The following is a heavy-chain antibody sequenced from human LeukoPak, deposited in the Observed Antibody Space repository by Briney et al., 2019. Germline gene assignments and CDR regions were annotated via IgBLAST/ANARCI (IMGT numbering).Heavy chain of an antibody. CDR1: GFTFSSYA. CDR3: AKATCRPGRSARPVAGFDY. V-gene: IGHV3-23*01. Sequence: GGSLRLSCAASGFTFSSYAMSWVRQAPGKGLEWVSAISGSGGSTYYADSVKGRFTISRDNSKNTLYLQMNSLRAEDTAVYYCAKATCRPGRSARPVAGFDYWGQGTLVTVSS. CDR2: ISGSGGST. J-gene: IGHJ4*02. D-gene: IGHD6-6*01.